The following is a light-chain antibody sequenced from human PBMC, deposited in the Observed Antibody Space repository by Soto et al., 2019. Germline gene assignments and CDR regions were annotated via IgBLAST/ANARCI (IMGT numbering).Light chain of an antibody. CDR2: EVT. CDR3: TSHAGLNASYV. V-gene: IGLV2-8*01. J-gene: IGLJ1*01. CDR1: SSDVGAYNY. Sequence: QSVLTQPPSASGSPGQSVTISCTGTSSDVGAYNYVSWYQQHPGKAPKLMIYEVTKRPSGVPARFSGSKSGNTASLTVSGLQAEDEADYYCTSHAGLNASYVFGNRTKVIVL.